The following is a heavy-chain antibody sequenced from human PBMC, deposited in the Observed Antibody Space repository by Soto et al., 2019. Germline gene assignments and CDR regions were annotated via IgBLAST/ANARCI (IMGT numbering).Heavy chain of an antibody. J-gene: IGHJ4*02. V-gene: IGHV4-34*01. CDR3: ARPGGKSCCYSWEI. CDR1: GGSFSDYY. D-gene: IGHD2-21*01. Sequence: TLSLTCAVYGGSFSDYYWSWIRQPPGEGLEWIGDINHSGRTNYNPSLKSRVTISVDTSQNQFSLKLSSVTAADTAVYYCARPGGKSCCYSWEIWGQGTQVTVSS. CDR2: INHSGRT.